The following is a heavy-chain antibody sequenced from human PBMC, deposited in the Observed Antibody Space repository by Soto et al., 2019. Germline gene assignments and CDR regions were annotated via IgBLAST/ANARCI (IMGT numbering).Heavy chain of an antibody. D-gene: IGHD3-9*01. CDR3: AREYYDILTGYYAEYFQH. Sequence: VQLVESGGGVVQPGRSLRLSCAASGFTFSSYAMHWVRQAPGKGLERVAVISYDGSNKYYADSVKGRFTISRDNSKNTLYLQMNSLRAEDTAVYYCAREYYDILTGYYAEYFQHWGQGTLVTVSS. V-gene: IGHV3-30-3*01. CDR2: ISYDGSNK. CDR1: GFTFSSYA. J-gene: IGHJ1*01.